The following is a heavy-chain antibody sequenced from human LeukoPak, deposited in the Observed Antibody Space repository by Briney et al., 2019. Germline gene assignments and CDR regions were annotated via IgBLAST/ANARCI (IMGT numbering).Heavy chain of an antibody. J-gene: IGHJ4*02. D-gene: IGHD5-18*01. CDR2: INHSGST. CDR3: ARGSAIQLWFGY. Sequence: PSETLSPTCAVYGGSFSGYYWSWIRQPPGKGLEWIGEINHSGSTNYNPSLKSRVTISVDTSKNQFSLKLSSVTAADTAVYYCARGSAIQLWFGYWGQGTLVTVSS. CDR1: GGSFSGYY. V-gene: IGHV4-34*01.